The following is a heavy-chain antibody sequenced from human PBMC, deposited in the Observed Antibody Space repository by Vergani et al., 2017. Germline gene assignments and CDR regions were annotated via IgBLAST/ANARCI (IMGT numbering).Heavy chain of an antibody. D-gene: IGHD6-19*01. CDR2: ISYDGSKK. Sequence: QVQLVESGGGVVQPGRSLRLSCAASGFTFSSYGMHWVRQAPGKGLEWVAGISYDGSKKYYADSVKGRFTISRDNSKNTLYLQMNSLRAEDTAVYYCARDGGAHWYSSGEGFSFDYGGKGTL. CDR1: GFTFSSYG. J-gene: IGHJ4*02. V-gene: IGHV3-30*03. CDR3: ARDGGAHWYSSGEGFSFDY.